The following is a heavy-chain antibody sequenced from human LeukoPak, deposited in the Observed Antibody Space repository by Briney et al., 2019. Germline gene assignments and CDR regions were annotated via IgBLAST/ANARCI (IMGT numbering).Heavy chain of an antibody. CDR3: ARVERGYSYGYTY. Sequence: PSETLSLTCTVSGGSISSGSYYWSRIRQPAGKGLEWIGRIYTSGSTNYNPSLKSRVTISVDTSKNQFSLKLSSVTAADTAVYYCARVERGYSYGYTYWGQGTLVTVSS. D-gene: IGHD5-18*01. CDR1: GGSISSGSYY. J-gene: IGHJ4*02. V-gene: IGHV4-61*02. CDR2: IYTSGST.